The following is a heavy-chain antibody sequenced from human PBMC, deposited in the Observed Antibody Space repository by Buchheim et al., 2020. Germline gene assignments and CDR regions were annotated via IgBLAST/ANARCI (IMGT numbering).Heavy chain of an antibody. V-gene: IGHV4-39*07. CDR2: IYYSGST. CDR1: GGSISSSSYY. Sequence: QLQLQESGPGLVKPSETLSLTCTVSGGSISSSSYYWGWIRQPPGKGLEWIGSIYYSGSTYYNPSLKSRVTISVDTSKNQFSLKLSSVTAADTAVYYCARDRLDVGSGGAIGHDAFDIWGQGT. D-gene: IGHD3-10*01. J-gene: IGHJ3*02. CDR3: ARDRLDVGSGGAIGHDAFDI.